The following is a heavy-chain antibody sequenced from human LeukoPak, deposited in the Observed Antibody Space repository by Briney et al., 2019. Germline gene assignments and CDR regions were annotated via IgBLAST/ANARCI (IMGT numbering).Heavy chain of an antibody. J-gene: IGHJ6*03. CDR3: ARDTVAGTIYYYYYMDV. D-gene: IGHD6-19*01. V-gene: IGHV4-39*02. Sequence: PSETLSLTCTVSGGSISSSSYYWGWIRQPPGKGLEWIGSIYYSGSTYYNPSLKSRVTISVDTSKNQFSLKLSSVTAADTAVYYCARDTVAGTIYYYYYMDVWGKGTTVTVSS. CDR2: IYYSGST. CDR1: GGSISSSSYY.